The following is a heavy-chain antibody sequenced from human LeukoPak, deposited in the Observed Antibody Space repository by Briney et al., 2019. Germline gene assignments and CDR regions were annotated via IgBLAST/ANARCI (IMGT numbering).Heavy chain of an antibody. D-gene: IGHD1-7*01. J-gene: IGHJ4*02. V-gene: IGHV1-8*02. CDR2: MNPNSGNT. CDR1: GYTFTSYG. Sequence: ASVKVSCKASGYTFTSYGISWVRQAPGQGLEWMGWMNPNSGNTGYAQKFQGRVTMTRNTSISTAYMELSSLRSEDTAVYYCARGRRASMGNWNFISWGQGTLVTVSS. CDR3: ARGRRASMGNWNFIS.